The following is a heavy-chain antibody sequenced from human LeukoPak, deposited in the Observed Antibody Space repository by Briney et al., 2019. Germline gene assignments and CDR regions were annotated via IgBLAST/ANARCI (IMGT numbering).Heavy chain of an antibody. CDR1: GDSISSRH. V-gene: IGHV4-59*11. J-gene: IGHJ4*02. D-gene: IGHD6-19*01. Sequence: PSETLSLTCTVSGDSISSRHWSWIRQPPGKGLDWIGYIHNSGSTNYNPSLRSRVTISQDTSKNQFSLKLSSVTAADTAVYYCATSLRGRIAMAGPIVPYYFDYWGQGTLVTVSS. CDR3: ATSLRGRIAMAGPIVPYYFDY. CDR2: IHNSGST.